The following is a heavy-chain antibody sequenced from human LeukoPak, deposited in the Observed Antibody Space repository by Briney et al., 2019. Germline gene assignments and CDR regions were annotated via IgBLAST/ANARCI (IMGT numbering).Heavy chain of an antibody. CDR1: GGSISSGDYY. Sequence: SQTLSLTCTVSGGSISSGDYYWSWIRQPPGKGLEWIGYIYYSGSTYYNPSLKSRVTISVDTSKNQFSLKLSSVTAADTAVYYCAREKLSGYYYGSGSRRSDAFDIWGQGTMVTVSS. CDR2: IYYSGST. CDR3: AREKLSGYYYGSGSRRSDAFDI. V-gene: IGHV4-30-4*08. D-gene: IGHD3-10*01. J-gene: IGHJ3*02.